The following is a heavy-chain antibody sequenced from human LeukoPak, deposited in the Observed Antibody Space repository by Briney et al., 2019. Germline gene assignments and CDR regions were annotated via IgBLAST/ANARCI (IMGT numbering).Heavy chain of an antibody. CDR2: IKQDGSEE. Sequence: TGGSLRLSCAASGFSFSYYWMSWVRQAPGKGLEWVANIKQDGSEEHYVDSVEGRFTISRDNDKNSLYLQINSLRAEDTAVYYCARTVRGIVMPHNAFDIWGQGTVVTVSS. D-gene: IGHD3-22*01. J-gene: IGHJ3*02. V-gene: IGHV3-7*01. CDR1: GFSFSYYW. CDR3: ARTVRGIVMPHNAFDI.